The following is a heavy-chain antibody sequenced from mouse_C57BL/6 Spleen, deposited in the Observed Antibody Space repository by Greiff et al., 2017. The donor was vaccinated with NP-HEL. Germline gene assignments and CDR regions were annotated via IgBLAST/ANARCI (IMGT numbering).Heavy chain of an antibody. CDR3: ARGPYSLFDY. CDR2: INPNNGGT. CDR1: LYTFTDYY. V-gene: IGHV1-26*01. D-gene: IGHD6-1*01. Sequence: PQQSGPALAPPFSSFHISFTSSLYTFTDYYINWVNQSHGKSLEWIGDINPNNGGTSYNQKFKGKATLTVDKSSSTAYMELRSLTSEDSAVYYCARGPYSLFDYWGQGTTLTVSS. J-gene: IGHJ2*01.